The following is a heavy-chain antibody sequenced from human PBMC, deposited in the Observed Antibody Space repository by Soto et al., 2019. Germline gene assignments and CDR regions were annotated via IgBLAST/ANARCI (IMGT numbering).Heavy chain of an antibody. J-gene: IGHJ4*02. V-gene: IGHV4-59*08. Sequence: TSETLCLTYTVSGGSISSYYWSWIRQPPGKGLEWIGYIYYSGSTNYNPSLKSRVTISVDTSKNQFSLKLSSVTAADTAVYYCATASYDILTGYSHLDHWGQGTLVTVSS. CDR2: IYYSGST. D-gene: IGHD3-9*01. CDR1: GGSISSYY. CDR3: ATASYDILTGYSHLDH.